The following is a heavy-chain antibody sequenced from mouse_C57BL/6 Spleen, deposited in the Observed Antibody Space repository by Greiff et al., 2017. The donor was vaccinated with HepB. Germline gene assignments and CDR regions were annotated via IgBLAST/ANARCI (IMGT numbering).Heavy chain of an antibody. CDR3: ATYYGSSYSYWYFDV. D-gene: IGHD1-1*01. J-gene: IGHJ1*03. V-gene: IGHV1-26*01. CDR2: INPNNGGT. Sequence: VQLQQSGPELVKPGASVKIPCKASGYTFTDYYMNWVKQSHGKSLEWIGDINPNNGGTSYNQKFKGKATLTVDKSSSTAYMELRSLTSEDSAVYYCATYYGSSYSYWYFDVWGTGTTVTVSS. CDR1: GYTFTDYY.